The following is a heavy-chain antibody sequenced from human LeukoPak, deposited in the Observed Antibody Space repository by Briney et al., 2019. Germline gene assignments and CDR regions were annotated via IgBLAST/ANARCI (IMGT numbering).Heavy chain of an antibody. CDR3: ARWTGSVAARNYYYYMDV. CDR2: IYYSGST. D-gene: IGHD6-6*01. J-gene: IGHJ6*03. CDR1: GGSISSYC. Sequence: SETLSLTCTVSGGSISSYCWSWIRQPPGKGLEWIGYIYYSGSTNYNPSLKSRVTISVDTSKNQFSLKLTSVTAADTAAYYCARWTGSVAARNYYYYMDVWGKGTTVTVSS. V-gene: IGHV4-59*08.